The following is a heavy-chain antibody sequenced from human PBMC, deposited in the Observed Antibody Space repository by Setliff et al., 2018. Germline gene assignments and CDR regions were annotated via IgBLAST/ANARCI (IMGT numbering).Heavy chain of an antibody. CDR3: ARINFYVSSGYYYAPDY. CDR1: GYTFTNYG. CDR2: INNYSFKT. Sequence: ASVKVSCKTSGYTFTNYGITWVRQAPGQGLEWMGWINNYSFKTNYPQKGLGRVTVTTDTSTGTAYMELGSLTSDDTAIYYCARINFYVSSGYYYAPDYWGPGTLVTVSS. V-gene: IGHV1-18*01. D-gene: IGHD3-22*01. J-gene: IGHJ4*02.